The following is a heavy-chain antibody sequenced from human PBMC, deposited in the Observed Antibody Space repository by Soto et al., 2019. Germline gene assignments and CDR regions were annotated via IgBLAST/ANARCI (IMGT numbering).Heavy chain of an antibody. J-gene: IGHJ4*02. Sequence: ASVKVSCKASGYTFTSFGISWVRQAPGQGLEWMGWISAYNGNTNYAQKLQGRVTMTTDTSTSTAYMELRSLRSDDTAVYYCARALAVAGPFDYWGQGTLVNVSS. V-gene: IGHV1-18*01. CDR3: ARALAVAGPFDY. D-gene: IGHD6-19*01. CDR1: GYTFTSFG. CDR2: ISAYNGNT.